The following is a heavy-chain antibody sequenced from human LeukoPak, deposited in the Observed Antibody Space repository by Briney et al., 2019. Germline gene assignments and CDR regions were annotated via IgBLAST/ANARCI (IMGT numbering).Heavy chain of an antibody. Sequence: GGSLRLSCAASGFTFSSYAMHWVRQAPGKGLEWVAVISYDGSNKYYADSVKGRFTISRDNSKNTLYLQMIRLGAEDTAIYYCAKFPGPRVASRSYFDYWGQGTLVTVS. CDR1: GFTFSSYA. CDR3: AKFPGPRVASRSYFDY. V-gene: IGHV3-30-3*02. D-gene: IGHD2-15*01. CDR2: ISYDGSNK. J-gene: IGHJ4*02.